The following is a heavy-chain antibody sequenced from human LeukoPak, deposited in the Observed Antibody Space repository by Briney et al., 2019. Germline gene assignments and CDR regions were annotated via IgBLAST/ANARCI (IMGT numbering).Heavy chain of an antibody. CDR2: INPNSGGT. CDR1: GYTFTGYY. V-gene: IGHV1-2*02. J-gene: IGHJ4*02. Sequence: GASVKVSCKASGYTFTGYYMHWVRQAPGQGLEWMGWINPNSGGTNYAQKFQGRVTMTRDTSISTAYMELSRLRSDDTAVYYCARAPRYTWGAFDYWGQGTLVTVSS. CDR3: ARAPRYTWGAFDY. D-gene: IGHD2-2*02.